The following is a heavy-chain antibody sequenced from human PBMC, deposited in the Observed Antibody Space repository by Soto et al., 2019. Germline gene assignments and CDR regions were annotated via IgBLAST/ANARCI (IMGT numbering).Heavy chain of an antibody. CDR3: AIPTSPGNTSGYYFDY. CDR1: GGTFSSYP. Sequence: QVQLVQSGAEVKKPGSSVKVSCKASGGTFSSYPISWVRQAPGQGLEWMGRIIPILDITDYAQRFQGRVTITADKSTMTAYMELSSLSSDQTAVYYCAIPTSPGNTSGYYFDYWGQGTLVTVSP. J-gene: IGHJ4*02. CDR2: IIPILDIT. D-gene: IGHD1-7*01. V-gene: IGHV1-69*02.